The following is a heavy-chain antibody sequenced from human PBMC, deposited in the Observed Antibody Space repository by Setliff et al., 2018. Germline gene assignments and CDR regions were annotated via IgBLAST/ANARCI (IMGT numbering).Heavy chain of an antibody. J-gene: IGHJ4*02. CDR3: TVYNTGSSKDHY. D-gene: IGHD2-8*02. V-gene: IGHV4-34*01. CDR2: INHSGST. Sequence: PSETLSLTCAVYGGSFSTYYRIWIRQPPGKGLEWIGEINHSGSTNYNPSLKSRVTISVDTSKNQFSLKLSSVTAADTALYYCTVYNTGSSKDHYWGQGTQVTVSS. CDR1: GGSFSTYY.